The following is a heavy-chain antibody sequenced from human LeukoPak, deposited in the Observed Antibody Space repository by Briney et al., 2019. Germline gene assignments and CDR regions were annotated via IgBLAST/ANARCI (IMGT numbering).Heavy chain of an antibody. D-gene: IGHD4-17*01. Sequence: RASVKVSCRASGYTFTNYGIGWVRQAPGQGLEWMGWISAYNGDTNYAQKIQGRVTMTTDTSTSTAYMEMRSLRSDDTAVYYCARDRMTTVRYPEYFQHWGQGTLVTVSS. V-gene: IGHV1-18*01. CDR1: GYTFTNYG. J-gene: IGHJ1*01. CDR3: ARDRMTTVRYPEYFQH. CDR2: ISAYNGDT.